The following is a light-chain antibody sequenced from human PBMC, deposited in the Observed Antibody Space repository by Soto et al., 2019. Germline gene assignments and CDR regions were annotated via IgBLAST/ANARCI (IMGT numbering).Light chain of an antibody. Sequence: QSVLTQPASVSGYPGQSITISCTGTSSDIGGYNYVSWYQQHPGKAPQLMIYDVSNRPSGLSNRFSGSKSGNTASLTISGLQAEDAADYYCSSYTTISTVVFGGGTQLTVL. V-gene: IGLV2-14*03. CDR3: SSYTTISTVV. CDR2: DVS. CDR1: SSDIGGYNY. J-gene: IGLJ2*01.